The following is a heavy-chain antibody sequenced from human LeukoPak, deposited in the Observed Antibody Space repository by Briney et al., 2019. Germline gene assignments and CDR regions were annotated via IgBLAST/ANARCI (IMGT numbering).Heavy chain of an antibody. CDR3: AKAMYSSSPHFDY. CDR2: ISNSSSYI. J-gene: IGHJ4*02. D-gene: IGHD6-6*01. Sequence: GGSLRLSCAASGFTFSSYSMNWVRQAPGKGLEWVSSISNSSSYIYYADSVKGRFTISRDNSKSTLYLQMNSLRAEDMAVYYCAKAMYSSSPHFDYWGQGTLVTVSS. V-gene: IGHV3-21*01. CDR1: GFTFSSYS.